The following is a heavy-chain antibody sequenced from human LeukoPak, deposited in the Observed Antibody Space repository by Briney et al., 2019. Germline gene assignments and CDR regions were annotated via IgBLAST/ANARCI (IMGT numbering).Heavy chain of an antibody. J-gene: IGHJ5*02. V-gene: IGHV1-18*04. Sequence: ASVKVSCKASGYTFTGYYMHWVRQAPGQGLEWMGWISAYNDKTNYAQKFRGRVTMTTDTSTRTAYMEVRSLRSDDTAVYYCARDGIAAAGTWFDPWGQGTLVTVSS. CDR3: ARDGIAAAGTWFDP. CDR2: ISAYNDKT. CDR1: GYTFTGYY. D-gene: IGHD6-13*01.